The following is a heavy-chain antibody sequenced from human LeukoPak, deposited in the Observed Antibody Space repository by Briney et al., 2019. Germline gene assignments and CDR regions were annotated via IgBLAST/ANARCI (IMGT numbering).Heavy chain of an antibody. V-gene: IGHV1-18*01. CDR3: ARDGVSGLRSEYYYYYYGMDV. Sequence: ASVKVSCKASGYTFTGYGISWVRQAPGQGLEWMGWISADNGNTNYAQKLQGRVTMTTDTSTNTAYMELRSLRSDDTAVYYCARDGVSGLRSEYYYYYYGMDVWGQGTTVTVSS. CDR2: ISADNGNT. J-gene: IGHJ6*02. CDR1: GYTFTGYG. D-gene: IGHD2-8*01.